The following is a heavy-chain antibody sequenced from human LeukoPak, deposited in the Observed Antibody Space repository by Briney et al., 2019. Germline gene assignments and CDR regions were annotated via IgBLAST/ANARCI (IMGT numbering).Heavy chain of an antibody. V-gene: IGHV4-4*09. CDR2: IYTSGST. CDR3: ARRNPLGYCSSTSCHGWFDY. CDR1: GGSISSYY. Sequence: SETLSLTCTVSGGSISSYYWSWIRQPPGKGLEWIGYIYTSGSTNYNPSLKSRATISVDTSKNQFSLKLSSVTAADTAVYYCARRNPLGYCSSTSCHGWFDYWGQGTLVTVSS. D-gene: IGHD2-2*01. J-gene: IGHJ4*02.